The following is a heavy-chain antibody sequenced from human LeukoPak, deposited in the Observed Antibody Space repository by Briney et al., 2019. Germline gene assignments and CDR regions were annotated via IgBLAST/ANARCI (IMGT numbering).Heavy chain of an antibody. CDR3: ARGEYDFWSGYPLEYYFDY. V-gene: IGHV4-4*07. Sequence: PSETLSLTCTVSGGSISSYYWSWIRQPAGKGLEWIGRIYSTGSTNYNPSLKSRVTISVDTSKNQFSLKLSSVTAADTAVYYCARGEYDFWSGYPLEYYFDYWGQGTLVTVSS. J-gene: IGHJ4*02. CDR1: GGSISSYY. D-gene: IGHD3-3*01. CDR2: IYSTGST.